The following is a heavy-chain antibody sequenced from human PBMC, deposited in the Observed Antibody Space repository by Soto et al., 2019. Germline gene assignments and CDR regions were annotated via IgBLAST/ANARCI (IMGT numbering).Heavy chain of an antibody. V-gene: IGHV3-30-3*01. CDR2: ISYDGSNK. CDR3: ARDLYSSSWYGGLDY. CDR1: GFTFSSYA. Sequence: GGSLRLSCAASGFTFSSYAMHWVRQAPGKGLEWVAVISYDGSNKYYADSVKGRFTISRDNSKNTLYLQMNSLRAEDTAVYYCARDLYSSSWYGGLDYWGQGTLVTVSS. J-gene: IGHJ4*02. D-gene: IGHD6-13*01.